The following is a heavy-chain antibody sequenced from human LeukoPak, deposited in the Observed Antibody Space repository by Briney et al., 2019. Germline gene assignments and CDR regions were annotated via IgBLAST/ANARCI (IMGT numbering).Heavy chain of an antibody. J-gene: IGHJ3*02. V-gene: IGHV4-59*12. D-gene: IGHD3-9*01. Sequence: PSETLSLTCTVSGGSISSYYWSWIRQPPGKGLEWIGYIYYSGSTNYNPSLKSRVTTSVDTSKNQFSLKLSSVTAADTAVYYCARGQLFYDPLAAFYAFGIWGQGTMVTVSS. CDR1: GGSISSYY. CDR2: IYYSGST. CDR3: ARGQLFYDPLAAFYAFGI.